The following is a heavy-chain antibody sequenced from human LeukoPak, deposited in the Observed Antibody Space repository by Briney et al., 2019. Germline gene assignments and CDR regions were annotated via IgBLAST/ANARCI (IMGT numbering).Heavy chain of an antibody. Sequence: ASVKVSCKASGCTFSSYAISWVRQAPGQGLEWMGGIIPVFGTANYAQKFQGRVTITTDESTSTAYMELSSLRSEDTAVYYCARALTTVTTDWFDPWGQGTLVTVSS. CDR3: ARALTTVTTDWFDP. J-gene: IGHJ5*02. D-gene: IGHD4-17*01. V-gene: IGHV1-69*05. CDR1: GCTFSSYA. CDR2: IIPVFGTA.